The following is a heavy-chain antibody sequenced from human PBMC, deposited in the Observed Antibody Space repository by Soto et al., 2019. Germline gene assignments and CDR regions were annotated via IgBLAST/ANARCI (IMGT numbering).Heavy chain of an antibody. J-gene: IGHJ4*02. CDR1: GGSISSYY. D-gene: IGHD4-17*01. V-gene: IGHV4-59*08. CDR3: ARQATTVTTFYFDY. CDR2: IYYIGST. Sequence: SETLSLTCTVSGGSISSYYWSWIRQPPGKGLERIGYIYYIGSTNYNPSLKSRVTISVDTSKNQFSLRLTSVTAADTAVYYCARQATTVTTFYFDYSGQGTLVTVSS.